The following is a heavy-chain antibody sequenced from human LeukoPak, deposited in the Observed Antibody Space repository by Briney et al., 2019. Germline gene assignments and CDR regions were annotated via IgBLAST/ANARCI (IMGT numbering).Heavy chain of an antibody. Sequence: PGGSLRLSCAASGFSFGDYAMHWVRQIPGKGLECVAHIHADGGRTFYADSVNGRFTIFRDNGKNFLYLQMNSLTSDDTALYYCSTWAFYHGLDVWGQGTAVTVSS. CDR2: IHADGGRT. J-gene: IGHJ6*02. CDR3: STWAFYHGLDV. CDR1: GFSFGDYA. D-gene: IGHD2/OR15-2a*01. V-gene: IGHV3-43*02.